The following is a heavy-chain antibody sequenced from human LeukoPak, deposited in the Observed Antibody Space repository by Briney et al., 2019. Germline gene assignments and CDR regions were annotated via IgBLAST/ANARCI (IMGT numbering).Heavy chain of an antibody. CDR2: TYYRSKWYN. D-gene: IGHD6-19*01. CDR3: ARGGLKEYSSGWYNYYYGMDV. V-gene: IGHV6-1*01. J-gene: IGHJ6*02. Sequence: SQTLSLTCAISGDSVSSNNAAWNWIRQSPSRGLEWRGRTYYRSKWYNDYAVSVKSRITINPDTSKNQFSLQLNSVTPEDTAVYYCARGGLKEYSSGWYNYYYGMDVWGQGTTVTVSS. CDR1: GDSVSSNNAA.